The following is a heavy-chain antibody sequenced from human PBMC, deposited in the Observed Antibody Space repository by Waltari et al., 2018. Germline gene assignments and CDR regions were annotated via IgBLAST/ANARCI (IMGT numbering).Heavy chain of an antibody. CDR2: MDSDGSTT. D-gene: IGHD3-10*01. Sequence: EVQLVESGGALVQPGGSLRLSCAASGFTFSDFWMPWVRQSPEKGLVWVSRMDSDGSTTTYADSVKGRFTISRDNTKNTLYLQMNGLAAEDTGVYYCATPFYAASGSFLSYWGQGTLVAVSS. CDR3: ATPFYAASGSFLSY. V-gene: IGHV3-74*03. J-gene: IGHJ4*02. CDR1: GFTFSDFW.